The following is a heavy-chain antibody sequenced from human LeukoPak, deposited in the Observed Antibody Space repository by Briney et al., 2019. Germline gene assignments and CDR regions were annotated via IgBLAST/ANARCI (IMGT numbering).Heavy chain of an antibody. J-gene: IGHJ6*03. Sequence: GGSLRLSCAASGFTFSGYSMNWVRQAPGKGLEWVTSISTSSSYIYYVDSVKGRFTISRDNAKNSLYLQMNSLRAEDTAVYYCAKVGSSSWYRFGQFGYYYMDVWGKGTTVTVSS. CDR1: GFTFSGYS. CDR3: AKVGSSSWYRFGQFGYYYMDV. CDR2: ISTSSSYI. V-gene: IGHV3-21*04. D-gene: IGHD6-13*01.